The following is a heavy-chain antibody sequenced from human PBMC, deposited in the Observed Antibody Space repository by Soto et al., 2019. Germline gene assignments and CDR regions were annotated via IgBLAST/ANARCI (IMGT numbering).Heavy chain of an antibody. D-gene: IGHD3-10*01. CDR2: IYYSGST. Sequence: SETLSLTCTVSGGSISSYYWSWIRQPPGKGLEWIGYIYYSGSTNYNPSLKSRVTISVDTSKNQFSLKLSSVTAADTAVYYCAGDMVRGVIGPQAFDIWGQGTMVTVSS. CDR3: AGDMVRGVIGPQAFDI. V-gene: IGHV4-59*01. J-gene: IGHJ3*02. CDR1: GGSISSYY.